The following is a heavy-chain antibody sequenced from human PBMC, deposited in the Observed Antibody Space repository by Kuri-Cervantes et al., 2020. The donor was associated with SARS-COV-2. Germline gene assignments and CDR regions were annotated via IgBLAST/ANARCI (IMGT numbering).Heavy chain of an antibody. CDR1: GFTFSSYA. D-gene: IGHD3-22*01. V-gene: IGHV3-30-3*01. Sequence: GGSLRLSCAASGFTFSSYAMHWVRQAPGKGLEWVTVISYDGSNKYYADSVKGRFTISRDNSKNTLYLQMNSLRAEDTAVYYCARDRDYYDSNGYPYFDYWGQGSLVTVSS. J-gene: IGHJ4*02. CDR2: ISYDGSNK. CDR3: ARDRDYYDSNGYPYFDY.